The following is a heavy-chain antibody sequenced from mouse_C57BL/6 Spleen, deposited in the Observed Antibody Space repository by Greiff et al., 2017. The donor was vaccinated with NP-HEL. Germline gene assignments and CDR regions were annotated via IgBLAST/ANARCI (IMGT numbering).Heavy chain of an antibody. D-gene: IGHD1-3*01. CDR2: ISDGGSYT. CDR3: ARDNYKYYFDY. V-gene: IGHV5-4*01. J-gene: IGHJ2*01. CDR1: GFTFSSYA. Sequence: EVQLVESGGGLVKPGGSLKLSCAASGFTFSSYAMSWVRQTPEKRLEWVATISDGGSYTYYPDNVKGRFTISRDNAKNNLYLQMSHLKSEDTAMYYCARDNYKYYFDYWGQGTTLTVSS.